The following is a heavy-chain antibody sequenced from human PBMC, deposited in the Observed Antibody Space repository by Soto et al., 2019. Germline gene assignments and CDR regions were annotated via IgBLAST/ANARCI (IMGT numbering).Heavy chain of an antibody. CDR3: VREDGVVGASSAFDS. J-gene: IGHJ4*02. D-gene: IGHD1-26*01. Sequence: NPGGSLRLSCVSSGFTLTTYTMNWVRQAPRTGLEWVSSINGRSNYKYYSDSVKGRFTISRDNAQNSLFLQMSRLGPEDTAVYYCVREDGVVGASSAFDSWGQGTLVTVSS. V-gene: IGHV3-21*01. CDR2: INGRSNYK. CDR1: GFTLTTYT.